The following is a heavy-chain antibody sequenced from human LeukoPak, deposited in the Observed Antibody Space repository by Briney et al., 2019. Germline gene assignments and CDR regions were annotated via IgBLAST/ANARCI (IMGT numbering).Heavy chain of an antibody. Sequence: SETLSLTCTVSGGSISYYYWTWIRQPAGKGLEWIGRIYTSGSTSYNPSLNSRVTMSVDTSKNQFSLKLSSVTAADTAVYYCARNRDGYNSFDYWGQGTLVTVSS. D-gene: IGHD5-24*01. CDR2: IYTSGST. V-gene: IGHV4-4*07. CDR3: ARNRDGYNSFDY. J-gene: IGHJ4*02. CDR1: GGSISYYY.